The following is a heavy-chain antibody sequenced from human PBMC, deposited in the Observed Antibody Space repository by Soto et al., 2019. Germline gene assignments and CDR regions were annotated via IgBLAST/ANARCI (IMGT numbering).Heavy chain of an antibody. CDR1: GASISESSHY. D-gene: IGHD3-22*01. V-gene: IGHV4-39*01. CDR2: IYYTGRT. CDR3: ARHLGNSGYWAFSF. Sequence: QLLLQASGPGLVKPSETLSLTCAVSGASISESSHYWAWIRQPPGKGLEWIASIYYTGRTYYNPPLSSRLTISIDTSRDQFSLTLSSVTAADMAVYYGARHLGNSGYWAFSFWGQGTLVPVAA. J-gene: IGHJ4*02.